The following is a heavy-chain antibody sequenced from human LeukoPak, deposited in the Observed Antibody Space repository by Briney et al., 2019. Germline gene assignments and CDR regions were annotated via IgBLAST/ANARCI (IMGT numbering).Heavy chain of an antibody. CDR2: ISSSSSYI. Sequence: GGSMRLSCSASGFTFSSYSMNWVRQAPGKGLEWVSPISSSSSYISYADSVKGRFTISRDNAKNSLYLQMNSLRAEDTAVYYCARSPLYYDILTGYGGPSRLDYYYYCGMDVWGQGTTVTVSS. V-gene: IGHV3-21*01. D-gene: IGHD3-9*01. CDR3: ARSPLYYDILTGYGGPSRLDYYYYCGMDV. J-gene: IGHJ6*02. CDR1: GFTFSSYS.